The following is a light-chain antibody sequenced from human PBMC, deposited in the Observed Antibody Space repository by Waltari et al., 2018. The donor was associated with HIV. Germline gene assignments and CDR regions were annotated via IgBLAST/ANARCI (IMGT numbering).Light chain of an antibody. V-gene: IGKV1-5*03. CDR2: KAS. CDR3: QQFYTYSPYS. J-gene: IGKJ2*01. Sequence: DIQMTQSPSTLSASVGDRVTITCRASQSIDNWMAWYQQKPGTAPKLLIYKASNLQIGVPVRFSGSQSGTEFTLTISSLQPDDFATYYCQQFYTYSPYSFGQGTKVEI. CDR1: QSIDNW.